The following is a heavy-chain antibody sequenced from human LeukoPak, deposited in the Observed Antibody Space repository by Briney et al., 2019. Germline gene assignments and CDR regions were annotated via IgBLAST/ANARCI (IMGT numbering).Heavy chain of an antibody. CDR1: GFTVSSNY. V-gene: IGHV3-53*01. Sequence: TGGSLRLSCAASGFTVSSNYMSWVRQAPGKGLEWVSVIYGGGTTYYADSVKGRFTISRDNSKNTLYLQVNSLRAEDTAVYYCARAIQFGGYLDFWGQGTLVTVSS. J-gene: IGHJ4*02. CDR2: IYGGGTT. D-gene: IGHD3-16*01. CDR3: ARAIQFGGYLDF.